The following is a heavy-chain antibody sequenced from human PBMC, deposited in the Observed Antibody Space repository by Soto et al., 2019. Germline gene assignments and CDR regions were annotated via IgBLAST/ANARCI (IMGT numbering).Heavy chain of an antibody. Sequence: SETLSLTCTVSGGSISSGGYYWSRIRQHPGKGLEWIGYIYYSGTTYYNPSLKSRVTISVDTSKNQFSLKLSSVSAADTALYYCARCSLVVVPAPGFDPWGRGTLVTVSS. CDR2: IYYSGTT. CDR3: ARCSLVVVPAPGFDP. V-gene: IGHV4-31*03. D-gene: IGHD2-2*01. J-gene: IGHJ5*02. CDR1: GGSISSGGYY.